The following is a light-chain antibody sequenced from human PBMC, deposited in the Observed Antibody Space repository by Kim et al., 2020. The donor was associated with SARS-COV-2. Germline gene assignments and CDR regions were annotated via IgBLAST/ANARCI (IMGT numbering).Light chain of an antibody. J-gene: IGKJ2*01. CDR2: MVS. V-gene: IGKV2-30*02. CDR1: QSLVHSDGIIH. CDR3: MQSTHWPHT. Sequence: DVVVTQSPLSLPVTLGQPASISCRSSQSLVHSDGIIHLSWFQQRPGQSPRRLIYMVSNRDSGVPDRFSGSGSGTDFTLRISRVEAEDVGVYYCMQSTHWPHTFGQGTKLEIK.